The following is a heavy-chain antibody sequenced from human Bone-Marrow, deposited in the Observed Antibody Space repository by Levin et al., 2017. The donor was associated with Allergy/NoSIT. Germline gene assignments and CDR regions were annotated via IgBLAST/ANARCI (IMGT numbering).Heavy chain of an antibody. CDR1: GFRFSSYD. CDR2: ISFDGSKK. Sequence: GGSLRLSCAASGFRFSSYDMHWVRQAPGKGLECVAEISFDGSKKYYADSVRGRFTISRDNSKNTLFLQMNGLRAEDTAGYYCANLAVAGTIPPSWGQGTLVTVSS. J-gene: IGHJ4*02. CDR3: ANLAVAGTIPPS. D-gene: IGHD6-19*01. V-gene: IGHV3-30*18.